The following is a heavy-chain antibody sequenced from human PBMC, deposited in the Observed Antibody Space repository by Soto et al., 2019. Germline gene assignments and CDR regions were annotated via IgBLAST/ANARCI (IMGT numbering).Heavy chain of an antibody. J-gene: IGHJ6*03. CDR1: GFTFSSYA. CDR3: AKGDDFHPYYYYYMDV. D-gene: IGHD3-3*01. Sequence: EAQLLESGGGLVQPGGSLRLSCAASGFTFSSYAMSWVRQAPGKGLEWVSAISGSGGSTYYADSVKGRFTISRDNSKNTLYLQMNSLRAEDTAVYYCAKGDDFHPYYYYYMDVWGKGTTVTVSS. V-gene: IGHV3-23*01. CDR2: ISGSGGST.